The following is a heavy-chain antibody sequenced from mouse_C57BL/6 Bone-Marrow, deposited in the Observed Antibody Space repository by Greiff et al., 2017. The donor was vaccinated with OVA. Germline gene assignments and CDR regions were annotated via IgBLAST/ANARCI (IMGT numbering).Heavy chain of an antibody. CDR3: ARFYLRPYWYFDV. V-gene: IGHV1-7*01. Sequence: VKLVESGAELAKPGASVKLSCKASGYTFTSYWMHWVKQRPGQGLEWIGYINPSSGYTKYNQKFKDKATLTADKSSSTAYMQLSSLTYEDSAVYYCARFYLRPYWYFDVWGTGTTVTVSS. CDR2: INPSSGYT. D-gene: IGHD3-2*02. J-gene: IGHJ1*03. CDR1: GYTFTSYW.